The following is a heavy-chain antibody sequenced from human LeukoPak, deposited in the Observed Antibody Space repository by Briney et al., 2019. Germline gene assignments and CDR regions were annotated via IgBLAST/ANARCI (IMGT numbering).Heavy chain of an antibody. CDR3: ARGGPPGYYYDYYMDV. V-gene: IGHV1-18*01. Sequence: ASVKVSCTASGYTFTSYGMGWVRQAPGQGLEWMGWISGYNGNTNYAQKLQDRVTMTTDTSTSTAYMELRSLRSDDTAVYFCARGGPPGYYYDYYMDVWGKGTTVTISS. J-gene: IGHJ6*03. CDR2: ISGYNGNT. CDR1: GYTFTSYG.